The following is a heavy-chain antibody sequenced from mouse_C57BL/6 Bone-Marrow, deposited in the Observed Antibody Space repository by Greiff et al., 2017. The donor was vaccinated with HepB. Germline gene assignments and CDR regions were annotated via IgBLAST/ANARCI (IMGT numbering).Heavy chain of an antibody. V-gene: IGHV1-26*01. J-gene: IGHJ4*01. CDR3: ARRETTVVAHYYAMDY. CDR1: GYTFTDYY. Sequence: VQLQQSGPELVKPGASVKISCKASGYTFTDYYMNWVKQSHGKSLEWIGDINPNNGGTSYNQKFKGKATLTVDKSSSTAYMELRSLTSEDSAVYYCARRETTVVAHYYAMDYWGQGTSVTVSS. D-gene: IGHD1-1*01. CDR2: INPNNGGT.